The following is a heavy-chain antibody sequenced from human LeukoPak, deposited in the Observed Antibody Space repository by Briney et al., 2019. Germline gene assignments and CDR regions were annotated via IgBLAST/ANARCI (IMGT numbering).Heavy chain of an antibody. J-gene: IGHJ5*02. Sequence: SVKVSCKASGGTFSSYAISWVRQAPGQGLEWMGRIIPILGIANYAQKFQGRVTITADKSTSTAYMELSSLRSEDTAVYYCAREFSRKLWSGELSPRNWFDPWGQGTLVTVSS. D-gene: IGHD3-10*01. V-gene: IGHV1-69*04. CDR3: AREFSRKLWSGELSPRNWFDP. CDR1: GGTFSSYA. CDR2: IIPILGIA.